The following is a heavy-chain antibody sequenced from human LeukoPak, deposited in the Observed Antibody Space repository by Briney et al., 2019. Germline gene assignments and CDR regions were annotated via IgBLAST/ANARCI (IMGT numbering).Heavy chain of an antibody. J-gene: IGHJ4*02. CDR2: IGSSGSPI. CDR3: ARPPTVTTAGYYFGY. Sequence: GGSLRLSCAASGFTLSDYYMSWIRQAPGKGLEWVSYIGSSGSPIYYADSVRGRFTISRDNAKNSLFLQVNSLRAGDTAVYYCARPPTVTTAGYYFGYWGQGTLVTVSS. D-gene: IGHD4-17*01. CDR1: GFTLSDYY. V-gene: IGHV3-11*04.